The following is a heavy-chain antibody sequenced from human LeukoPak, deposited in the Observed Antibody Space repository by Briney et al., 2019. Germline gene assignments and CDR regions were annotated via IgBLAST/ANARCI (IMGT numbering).Heavy chain of an antibody. CDR3: ARPSIAAAGDFDY. V-gene: IGHV1-18*01. D-gene: IGHD6-13*01. J-gene: IGHJ4*02. CDR1: GYTFTSYG. Sequence: ASVKVSCKASGYTFTSYGISWVRQAPGQGLEWMGWISAYNGNTNYAQKLQGRVTMTRDTSISTAYMELSRLRSDDTAVYYCARPSIAAAGDFDYWGQGTLVTVSS. CDR2: ISAYNGNT.